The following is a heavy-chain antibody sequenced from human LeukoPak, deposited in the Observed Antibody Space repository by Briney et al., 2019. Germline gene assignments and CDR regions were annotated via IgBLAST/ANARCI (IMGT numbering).Heavy chain of an antibody. D-gene: IGHD1-26*01. CDR2: IKTDGSRT. V-gene: IGHV3-74*03. CDR1: GFTFSSYR. CDR3: AREAIVGATTDAFDI. Sequence: GGSLRLSCVASGFTFSSYRMHWVRQAPGKGLVWVSRIKTDGSRTTYADSVKGRFTISRDNAKKMLYLQMQSLRAEDTAVYYCAREAIVGATTDAFDIWGQGTMVTVSS. J-gene: IGHJ3*02.